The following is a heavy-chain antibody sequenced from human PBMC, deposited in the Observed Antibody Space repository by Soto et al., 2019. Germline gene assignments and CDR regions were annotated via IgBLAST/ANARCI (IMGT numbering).Heavy chain of an antibody. Sequence: SETLSLTCTVSGGSIISYYWSWIRQPAGRGLEWIGRIYGTDNTNYNPSLKSRVTMSVDPSKNQLSLILTSVTAADTAVYYCVRGRGDYFDRTGYYFGYWGQGALVTVSS. J-gene: IGHJ4*02. V-gene: IGHV4-4*07. CDR3: VRGRGDYFDRTGYYFGY. D-gene: IGHD3-22*01. CDR1: GGSIISYY. CDR2: IYGTDNT.